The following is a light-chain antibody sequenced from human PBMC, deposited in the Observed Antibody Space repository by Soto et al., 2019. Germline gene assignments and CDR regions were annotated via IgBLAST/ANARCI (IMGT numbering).Light chain of an antibody. CDR3: HQTYSIPPT. J-gene: IGKJ1*01. CDR2: DAS. CDR1: QSISSY. Sequence: DIQMTQSPSSLSAYVGDRVTITCRASQSISSYLNWYQQKPGKAPKLLIYDASSLESGVPSRFSGSGSGTDFTLTITSLQPEDFATYFCHQTYSIPPTFGQGTKVDIK. V-gene: IGKV1-39*01.